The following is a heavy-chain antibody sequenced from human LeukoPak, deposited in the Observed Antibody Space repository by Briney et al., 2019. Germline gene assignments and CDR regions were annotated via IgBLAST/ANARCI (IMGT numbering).Heavy chain of an antibody. Sequence: SGPTLVNPTQTLTLTCTFSGFSLSRSGVGVAWIRQPPGKALEWLALISWDDDKRYSPSLISRLSITKDTSKNEVVLTMTNMDPVDTGTYYCAHSPYGGYFDYWGQGTLVTVSS. D-gene: IGHD4-23*01. CDR2: ISWDDDK. CDR1: GFSLSRSGVG. J-gene: IGHJ4*02. V-gene: IGHV2-5*02. CDR3: AHSPYGGYFDY.